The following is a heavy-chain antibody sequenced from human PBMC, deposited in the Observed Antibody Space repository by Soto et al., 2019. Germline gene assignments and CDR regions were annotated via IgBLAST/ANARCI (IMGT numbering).Heavy chain of an antibody. V-gene: IGHV1-3*04. CDR3: ARDAKWDPRGVEAQQDDYFDC. Sequence: GASVKVSCKASGYTFTSYAIHWLRQAPGQSLEWIGWIDTGNHNTKYSQEFQGRVTITADTFANTADMELSSLSSGDTAVYYCARDAKWDPRGVEAQQDDYFDCWGQGTLVTVS. D-gene: IGHD1-26*01. CDR2: IDTGNHNT. J-gene: IGHJ4*02. CDR1: GYTFTSYA.